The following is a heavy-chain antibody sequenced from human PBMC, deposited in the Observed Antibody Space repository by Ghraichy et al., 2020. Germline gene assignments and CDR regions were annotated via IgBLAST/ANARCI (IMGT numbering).Heavy chain of an antibody. CDR1: GYTVTSYG. Sequence: ASVKVSCKASGYTVTSYGSSWVRQAPGQGLERMGWISAYNGNTNYAQKLQGRVTMTTDTSTSTAYMELRSLRSDDTAVYYCARDFGGWYRGYIDYWGQGTLVTVSS. J-gene: IGHJ4*02. CDR3: ARDFGGWYRGYIDY. D-gene: IGHD6-19*01. V-gene: IGHV1-18*04. CDR2: ISAYNGNT.